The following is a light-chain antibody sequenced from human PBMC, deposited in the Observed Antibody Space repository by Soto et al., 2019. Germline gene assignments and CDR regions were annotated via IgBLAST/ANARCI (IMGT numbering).Light chain of an antibody. Sequence: DIQMTQSPSTLSASVGDRVTITCRASQSINSWLAWYQQKPGKAPNLLIYKASSLESGVPSRFSGGESGTEFTLTISSLQPDDFATYCCQQYKSYPITFGGGTKVEIK. CDR3: QQYKSYPIT. J-gene: IGKJ4*01. CDR2: KAS. V-gene: IGKV1-5*03. CDR1: QSINSW.